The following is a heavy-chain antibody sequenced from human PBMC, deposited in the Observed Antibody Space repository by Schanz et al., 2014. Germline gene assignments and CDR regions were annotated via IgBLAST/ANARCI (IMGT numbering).Heavy chain of an antibody. V-gene: IGHV1-18*01. D-gene: IGHD3-9*01. Sequence: QVQLVQSGSEVKKPGPSARVSCKASGYTFTTYAMSWVRQAPGQGLEWVGWISVYTGNTKYGQKVQGRVTMTADTSTNTAYMALTDLRSDDTAVYYCAKAEYDILTDSYSRLDPWGQGTLVTVSS. CDR3: AKAEYDILTDSYSRLDP. J-gene: IGHJ5*02. CDR2: ISVYTGNT. CDR1: GYTFTTYA.